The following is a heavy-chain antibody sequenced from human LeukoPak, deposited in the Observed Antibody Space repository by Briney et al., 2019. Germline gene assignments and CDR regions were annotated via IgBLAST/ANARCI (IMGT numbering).Heavy chain of an antibody. CDR2: IYHSGST. D-gene: IGHD3-3*01. Sequence: SETLSLTCAVSGYSISSGYYWGWIRQPPGKGLEWIGSIYHSGSTYYNPSLKSRATISVDTSKNQFSLKLSSVTAADTAVYYCARTDFWSGYYRNFDYWGQGTLVTVSS. J-gene: IGHJ4*02. CDR3: ARTDFWSGYYRNFDY. V-gene: IGHV4-38-2*01. CDR1: GYSISSGYY.